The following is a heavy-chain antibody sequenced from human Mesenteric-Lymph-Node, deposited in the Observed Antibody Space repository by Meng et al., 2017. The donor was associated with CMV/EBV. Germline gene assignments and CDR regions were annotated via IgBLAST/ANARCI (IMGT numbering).Heavy chain of an antibody. Sequence: QVVLLQGEPGQLKPSVLLSVACPVYGGAVSGDYWSGFRQSPEKGLEGIGEINHGGSTTYSPSFTSRILISVDTSTNQISLNMSSVTAADTAVYYCARGSSYDILTGYFDYWGQGALVTVSS. CDR2: INHGGST. CDR3: ARGSSYDILTGYFDY. J-gene: IGHJ4*02. V-gene: IGHV4-34*01. CDR1: GGAVSGDY. D-gene: IGHD3-9*01.